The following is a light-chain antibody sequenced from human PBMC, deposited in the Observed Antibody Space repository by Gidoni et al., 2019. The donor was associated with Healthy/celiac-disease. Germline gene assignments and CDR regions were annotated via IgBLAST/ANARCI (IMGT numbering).Light chain of an antibody. J-gene: IGKJ1*01. Sequence: DIQMTQSPSTLSASVGDRVTITCRASQSISSWLAWYQQKPGKAPKLLIYKASSLESGVPSRFSGSGPGTEFTLTISSLQPDDFATYYCQQYNSYSLTWTFGQGTKVEIK. CDR3: QQYNSYSLTWT. CDR1: QSISSW. CDR2: KAS. V-gene: IGKV1-5*03.